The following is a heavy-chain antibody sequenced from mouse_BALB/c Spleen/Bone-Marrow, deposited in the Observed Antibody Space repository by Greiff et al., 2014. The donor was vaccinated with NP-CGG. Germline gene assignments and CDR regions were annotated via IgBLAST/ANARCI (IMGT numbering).Heavy chain of an antibody. CDR2: IRNKANGYTT. CDR1: GFTFTDYY. CDR3: VRDQGRVLFDY. V-gene: IGHV7-3*02. Sequence: EVQLVESGGGLVQPGGSLRLSCATSGFTFTDYYMNWVRQPPGKALEWLGFIRNKANGYTTEYSASVKGRFTVSRDNSQNILYLRMNTLRAEDSATYYCVRDQGRVLFDYWGQGTTLTVSS. J-gene: IGHJ2*01.